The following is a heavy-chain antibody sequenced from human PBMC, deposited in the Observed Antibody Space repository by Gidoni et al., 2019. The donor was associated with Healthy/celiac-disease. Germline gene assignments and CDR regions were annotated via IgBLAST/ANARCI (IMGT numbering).Heavy chain of an antibody. CDR1: GGSISSSSYY. D-gene: IGHD2-15*01. J-gene: IGHJ4*02. Sequence: QLQLQESGPGLVKPSETLYLTCTVSGGSISSSSYYWGWIRQPPGKGLEWIGSIYYSGSTYYNPSLKSRVTISVDTSKNQFSLKLSSVTAADTAVYYCARLVVVVAATDYWGQGTLVTVSS. V-gene: IGHV4-39*01. CDR3: ARLVVVVAATDY. CDR2: IYYSGST.